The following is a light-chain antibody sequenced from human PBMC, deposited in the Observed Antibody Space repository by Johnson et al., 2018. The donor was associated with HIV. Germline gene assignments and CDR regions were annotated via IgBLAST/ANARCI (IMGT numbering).Light chain of an antibody. V-gene: IGLV1-51*02. Sequence: QSVLTQSPSVSAAPGQKVTISCSGSYSNIGNDYVSWYQQLPGTAPKLLIYKNDKRPSGIPDRFSGSKSGTSATLGISGLPTGDEADYYCGIWDTSLSTGGVFGTGTKVTVL. CDR1: YSNIGNDY. J-gene: IGLJ1*01. CDR3: GIWDTSLSTGGV. CDR2: KND.